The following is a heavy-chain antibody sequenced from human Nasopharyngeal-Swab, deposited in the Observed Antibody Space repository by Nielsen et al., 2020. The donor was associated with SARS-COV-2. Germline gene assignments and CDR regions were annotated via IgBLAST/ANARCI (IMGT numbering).Heavy chain of an antibody. CDR1: GFTFSSYS. Sequence: GESLKISCAASGFTFSSYSMNWVRQAPGKGLEWVSSISSSSSYIYYADSVKGRFTISRDNAKNSLYLQMNSLRAEDTAVYYCARDNIRGYQLLIYYYYYMDVWGKGTTVTVSS. D-gene: IGHD2-2*01. V-gene: IGHV3-21*01. CDR2: ISSSSSYI. J-gene: IGHJ6*03. CDR3: ARDNIRGYQLLIYYYYYMDV.